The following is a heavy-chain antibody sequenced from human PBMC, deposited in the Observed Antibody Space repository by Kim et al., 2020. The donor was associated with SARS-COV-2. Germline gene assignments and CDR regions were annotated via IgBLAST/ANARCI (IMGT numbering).Heavy chain of an antibody. J-gene: IGHJ6*02. V-gene: IGHV4-34*01. D-gene: IGHD2-2*01. Sequence: SRKSGVTISVDTSRNEFSLKLSSVTAADTAVYYCARWGSSTSCLHYGMDVWGQGTTVTVSS. CDR3: ARWGSSTSCLHYGMDV.